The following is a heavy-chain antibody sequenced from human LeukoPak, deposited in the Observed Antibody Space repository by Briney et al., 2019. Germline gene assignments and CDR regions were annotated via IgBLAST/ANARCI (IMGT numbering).Heavy chain of an antibody. CDR1: GFTFSSYG. CDR3: ARQGSEIDY. Sequence: GRSLRLSCAASGFTFSSYGMHWVRPAPGKGLEWVAVIWYDGSNKYYADSVKGRFTISRDNSKNTLYLQMNSLRAEDTAMYYCARQGSEIDYWGQGTLVTVSS. V-gene: IGHV3-33*01. J-gene: IGHJ4*02. CDR2: IWYDGSNK.